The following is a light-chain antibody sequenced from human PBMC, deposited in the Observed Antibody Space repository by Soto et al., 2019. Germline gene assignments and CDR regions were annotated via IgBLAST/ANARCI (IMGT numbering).Light chain of an antibody. CDR2: NND. J-gene: IGLJ3*02. V-gene: IGLV1-44*01. CDR3: GVWDDSLNGNWV. Sequence: QSVLTQPPSSSGTPGQRATISCSGSSSNIGSNIVNWYQQIPGAAHKLLIYNNDHRTSGVPDRFSGSKSGTSASLAISGLQYEDEANYFCGVWDDSLNGNWVLGGGSKLTVL. CDR1: SSNIGSNI.